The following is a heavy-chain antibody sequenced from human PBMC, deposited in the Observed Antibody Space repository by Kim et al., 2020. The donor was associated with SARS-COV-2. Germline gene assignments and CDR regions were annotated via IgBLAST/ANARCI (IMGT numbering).Heavy chain of an antibody. Sequence: GGSLRLSCAASGFTFSSYGMHWVRQAPGKGLEWVAVIWYDGSNKYYADSVKGRFTISRDNSKNTLYLQMNSLRAEDTAVYYCARCGEGYCWGHYGMDVWGQGTTVTVSS. CDR1: GFTFSSYG. V-gene: IGHV3-33*01. CDR2: IWYDGSNK. J-gene: IGHJ6*02. D-gene: IGHD2-15*01. CDR3: ARCGEGYCWGHYGMDV.